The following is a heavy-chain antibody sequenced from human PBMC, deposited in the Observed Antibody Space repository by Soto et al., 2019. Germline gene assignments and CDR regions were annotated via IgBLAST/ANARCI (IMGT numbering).Heavy chain of an antibody. CDR3: AREAAGVDY. V-gene: IGHV4-61*01. J-gene: IGHJ4*02. D-gene: IGHD6-13*01. CDR1: GGSVSSGSYY. Sequence: QVQLQESGPGLVKPSETLSLTCTVSGGSVSSGSYYWSWIRQPPGQGLEWIGYIYYSGSTNYNPSHQSRVTISVDTSKNQFSLKLSSVTAADTAVYYCAREAAGVDYWGQGTLVTVSS. CDR2: IYYSGST.